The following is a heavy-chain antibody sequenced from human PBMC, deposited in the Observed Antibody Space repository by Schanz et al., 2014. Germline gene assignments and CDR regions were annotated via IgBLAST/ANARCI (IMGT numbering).Heavy chain of an antibody. V-gene: IGHV3-48*01. CDR1: EFSFSSFG. CDR3: ARGGYSSGWYERDIAHFDY. CDR2: ISSSSSTI. D-gene: IGHD6-19*01. J-gene: IGHJ4*02. Sequence: EVQLVESGGGLVQPRGSLRLSCAASEFSFSSFGMNWVRQAPGKGLEWVSYISSSSSTIYYADSVKGRFTISRDNAKNSLYLKMNSLRSDDTAVYYCARGGYSSGWYERDIAHFDYWGQGTLVTVSS.